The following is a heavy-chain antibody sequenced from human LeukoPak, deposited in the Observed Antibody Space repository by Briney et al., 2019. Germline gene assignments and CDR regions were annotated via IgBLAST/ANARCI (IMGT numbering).Heavy chain of an antibody. J-gene: IGHJ4*02. CDR1: GYSISSGYY. V-gene: IGHV4-38-2*02. CDR3: AGDTLPLIRGIAVAGTGFDY. Sequence: PSETLSLTCTVSGYSISSGYYWGWIRQPPGKGLEWIGSIYHSGSTYYNPSLKSRVTISVDTSKNQFSLKLSSVTAADTAVYYCAGDTLPLIRGIAVAGTGFDYWGQGSLVTVSS. CDR2: IYHSGST. D-gene: IGHD6-19*01.